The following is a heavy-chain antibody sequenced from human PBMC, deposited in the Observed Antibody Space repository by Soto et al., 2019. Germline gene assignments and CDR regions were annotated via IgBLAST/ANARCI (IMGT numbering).Heavy chain of an antibody. Sequence: QVQLQESGPGLVKPSETLSLTCTLSGDPITSGGFYWTWIRQHPAKGLEWIGYIYYSGVTYYNPSLKSLATILVDTSKNQFSLNLSSVSAADTAMYYCARDLRGRRSGRFDPWGQGTLVTVSS. J-gene: IGHJ5*02. CDR3: ARDLRGRRSGRFDP. D-gene: IGHD3-10*01. CDR1: GDPITSGGFY. CDR2: IYYSGVT. V-gene: IGHV4-31*01.